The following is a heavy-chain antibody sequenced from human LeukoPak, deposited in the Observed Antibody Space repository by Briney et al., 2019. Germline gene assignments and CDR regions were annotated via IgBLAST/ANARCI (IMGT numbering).Heavy chain of an antibody. V-gene: IGHV1-46*01. CDR3: ASFLGPRGYSYGTPFGY. CDR2: INPSGGST. CDR1: GYTFTSYY. J-gene: IGHJ4*02. D-gene: IGHD5-18*01. Sequence: GASVKVSCKASGYTFTSYYMHWVRQAPGQGLEWMGIINPSGGSTSYAQKFQGRVTMTRDTSASTAYMELSSLRSEDTAVYYCASFLGPRGYSYGTPFGYWGQGTLVTVSS.